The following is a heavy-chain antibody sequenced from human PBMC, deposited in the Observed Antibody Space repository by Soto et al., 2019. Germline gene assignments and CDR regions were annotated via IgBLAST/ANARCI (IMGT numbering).Heavy chain of an antibody. CDR2: ISYDGSNK. V-gene: IGHV3-30*18. CDR3: AKDRSSSSSGAYYYYYGMDV. J-gene: IGHJ6*02. CDR1: GFTFSSYG. D-gene: IGHD6-6*01. Sequence: VQLVESGGGVVQPGRSLRLSCAASGFTFSSYGMHWVRQAPGKGLEWVAVISYDGSNKYYADSVKGRFTISRDNSKNTLYLQMNSLRAEDTAVYYCAKDRSSSSSGAYYYYYGMDVWGQGTTVTVSS.